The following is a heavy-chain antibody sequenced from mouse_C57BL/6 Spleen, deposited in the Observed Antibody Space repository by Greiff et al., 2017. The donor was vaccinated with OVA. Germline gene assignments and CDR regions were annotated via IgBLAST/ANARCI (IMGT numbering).Heavy chain of an antibody. J-gene: IGHJ4*01. Sequence: DVKLQESGPGLAKPSQTLSLTCSVTGYSITSDYWNWIRKFPGHKLEYMGYISYSGSTYYNPSPKSRISITRDTSKNQYYLQLNSVTTEDTATYYCATGITTVVANYAMDYWGQGTSVTVSS. CDR1: GYSITSDY. CDR2: ISYSGST. D-gene: IGHD1-1*01. CDR3: ATGITTVVANYAMDY. V-gene: IGHV3-8*01.